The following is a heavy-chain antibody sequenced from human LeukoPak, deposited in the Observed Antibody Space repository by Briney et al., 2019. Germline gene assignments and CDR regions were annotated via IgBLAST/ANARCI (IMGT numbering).Heavy chain of an antibody. CDR3: AKDNLPSDFWSDFDY. V-gene: IGHV3-23*01. D-gene: IGHD3-3*01. CDR1: GFTFSSYG. CDR2: ISGRGVST. Sequence: PGGSLRLSCAVSGFTFSSYGMSWVRQAPGKGLEWVSSISGRGVSTYYADSVKGRFTISRDNSKKTVFLQMNSLRADDTAVYYCAKDNLPSDFWSDFDYWGQGTLVTVSS. J-gene: IGHJ4*02.